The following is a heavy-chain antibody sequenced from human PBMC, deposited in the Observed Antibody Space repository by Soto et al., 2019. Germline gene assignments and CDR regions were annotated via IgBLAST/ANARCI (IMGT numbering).Heavy chain of an antibody. CDR3: ARYYYDSSGYYPIFDH. D-gene: IGHD3-22*01. CDR1: GGSFSAYY. J-gene: IGHJ4*02. CDR2: ITHSGST. V-gene: IGHV4-34*01. Sequence: SETLSLTCAVYGGSFSAYYWSWIRQPPGKGLEWIGKITHSGSTNYNPSLKSRVTISVDTSKNQFYLKLSTVTAADTAVYYCARYYYDSSGYYPIFDHWGQGTLVTVSS.